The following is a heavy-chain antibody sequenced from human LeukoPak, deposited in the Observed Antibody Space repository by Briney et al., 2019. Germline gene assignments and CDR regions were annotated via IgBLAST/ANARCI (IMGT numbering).Heavy chain of an antibody. CDR1: GGTFSSYA. D-gene: IGHD6-13*01. V-gene: IGHV1-46*01. CDR2: INPSGGST. CDR3: ARGGGDSTSWCIDY. J-gene: IGHJ4*02. Sequence: ASVKVSCRASGGTFSSYAIRWVRQAPGQGLEWMGIINPSGGSTRYAQKFQGRVTMTRDTSTSTVYMELSSLRSEDTAVYYCARGGGDSTSWCIDYWGQGTLVTVSS.